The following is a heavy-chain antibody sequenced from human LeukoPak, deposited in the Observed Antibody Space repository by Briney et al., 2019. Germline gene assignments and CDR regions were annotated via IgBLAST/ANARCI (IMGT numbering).Heavy chain of an antibody. CDR1: GFTFSDYT. J-gene: IGHJ1*01. CDR2: ISSSSTYI. Sequence: GGSLRLSCAASGFTFSDYTMNWVRQAPGKGLEWVSSISSSSTYIYYADSVKGRFTISRDNAKSSLYLQMNSPRAEDTAVYYCTRALVVPPAPNLQHWGQGTLVTVSS. V-gene: IGHV3-21*01. D-gene: IGHD2-2*01. CDR3: TRALVVPPAPNLQH.